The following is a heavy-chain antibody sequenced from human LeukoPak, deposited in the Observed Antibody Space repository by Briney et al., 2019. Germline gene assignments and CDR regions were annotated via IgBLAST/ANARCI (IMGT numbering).Heavy chain of an antibody. CDR1: GFTFSSYA. V-gene: IGHV3-30-3*01. D-gene: IGHD5-12*01. CDR2: ISYDGSNK. Sequence: PGRSLRLSCAASGFTFSSYAMHWVRQAPGKGREWVAVISYDGSNKYYADSVKGRFTISRDNSKNTLYLQMNSLRAEDTAVYYCAREGRWPRAFDIWGQGTMVTVSS. CDR3: AREGRWPRAFDI. J-gene: IGHJ3*02.